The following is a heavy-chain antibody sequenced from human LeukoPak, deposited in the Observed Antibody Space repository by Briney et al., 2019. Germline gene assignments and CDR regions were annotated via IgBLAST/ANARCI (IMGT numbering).Heavy chain of an antibody. D-gene: IGHD5-24*01. J-gene: IGHJ3*02. CDR3: TRQGRDGYPDI. CDR1: RFTFSGSA. CDR2: IRSKANSYAT. Sequence: GGSLRLSCAASRFTFSGSAMHWVRQASGKGLEWVGRIRSKANSYATAYAASVKGRFTISRDDSKNTAYLQMNSLKTEDTAVYYCTRQGRDGYPDIWGQGTMVTVSS. V-gene: IGHV3-73*01.